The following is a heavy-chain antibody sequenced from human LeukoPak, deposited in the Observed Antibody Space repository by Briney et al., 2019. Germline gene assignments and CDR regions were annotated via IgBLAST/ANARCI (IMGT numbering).Heavy chain of an antibody. V-gene: IGHV3-21*01. Sequence: GGSLRLSCAASGFTFSSYSMNWVRQAPGKGLEWVSSISSSSSYIYYADSVKGRFTISRDNAKNSLCLQMNSLRAEDTAVYYCARGSSRDYGMDVWGQGTTVTVSS. D-gene: IGHD3-10*01. J-gene: IGHJ6*02. CDR2: ISSSSSYI. CDR3: ARGSSRDYGMDV. CDR1: GFTFSSYS.